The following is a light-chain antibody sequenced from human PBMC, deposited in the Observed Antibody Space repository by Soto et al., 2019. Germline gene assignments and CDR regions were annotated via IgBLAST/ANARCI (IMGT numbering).Light chain of an antibody. CDR2: EVS. J-gene: IGLJ2*01. Sequence: QSALTQPPSASGSPGQSVTISCTGTSSDIGGYNYVSWYQQHPGKAPKLMIYEVSKRPSGVPYRFSGSKSGNTASLTLSGLQAEDEADYYCSSYAGSNNLVFGGGTKVTVL. CDR3: SSYAGSNNLV. V-gene: IGLV2-8*01. CDR1: SSDIGGYNY.